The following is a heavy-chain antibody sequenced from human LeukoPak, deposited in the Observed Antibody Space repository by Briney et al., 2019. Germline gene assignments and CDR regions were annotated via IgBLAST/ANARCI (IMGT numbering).Heavy chain of an antibody. Sequence: GGSLRLSCAASGFTFSDYYMSWIRQAPGQGLEWGSYISSSGSTIYYADSVKGRFTISRDNATNSLYLQMNSLIAEDTAVYYCARDPYSMVFDIWGQGTMVTVSS. CDR2: ISSSGSTI. CDR3: ARDPYSMVFDI. CDR1: GFTFSDYY. V-gene: IGHV3-11*04. D-gene: IGHD4-11*01. J-gene: IGHJ3*02.